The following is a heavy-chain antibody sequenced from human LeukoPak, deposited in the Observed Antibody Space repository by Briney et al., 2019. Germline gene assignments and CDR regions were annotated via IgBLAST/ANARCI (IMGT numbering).Heavy chain of an antibody. V-gene: IGHV1-8*03. D-gene: IGHD2-2*01. CDR2: MNPNSGNT. CDR1: GYTFTSYD. Sequence: ASVKVSCTASGYTFTSYDINWVRQATGQGLEWMGWMNPNSGNTGYAQKFQGRVTITRTTSISTAYMELSSLRSEDTAVYYCARAPSCSSTSCPRRVTNYYYYYMDVWGKGTPVTVSS. J-gene: IGHJ6*03. CDR3: ARAPSCSSTSCPRRVTNYYYYYMDV.